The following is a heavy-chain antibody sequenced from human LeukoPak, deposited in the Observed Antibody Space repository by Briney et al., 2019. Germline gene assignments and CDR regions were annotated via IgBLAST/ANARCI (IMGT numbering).Heavy chain of an antibody. J-gene: IGHJ3*02. CDR2: VRTDGSA. V-gene: IGHV3-30*02. D-gene: IGHD2-15*01. CDR3: AKDSTRWAFDI. Sequence: GGSLRLSCAASGFTFSGYGMHWVRQTPGNGLEWVALVRTDGSANFEDSVRGRFTISRENSKNMLNLQMNSLRVEDTAVYFCAKDSTRWAFDIWGQGTMVTVS. CDR1: GFTFSGYG.